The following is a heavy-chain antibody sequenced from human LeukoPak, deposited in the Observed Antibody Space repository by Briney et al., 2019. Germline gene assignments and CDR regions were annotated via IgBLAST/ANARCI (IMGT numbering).Heavy chain of an antibody. V-gene: IGHV4-59*01. CDR3: ARDLVTVTKGFDI. D-gene: IGHD4-17*01. Sequence: SSETLSLTCTVSGGSISSYYWTWIRQPPGKGLEWIGYISYIGTTNINPSLKSRVTLSIDTSKNQFSLKLSSVTAADTAVYYCARDLVTVTKGFDIWGQGTMVSVSS. J-gene: IGHJ3*02. CDR2: ISYIGTT. CDR1: GGSISSYY.